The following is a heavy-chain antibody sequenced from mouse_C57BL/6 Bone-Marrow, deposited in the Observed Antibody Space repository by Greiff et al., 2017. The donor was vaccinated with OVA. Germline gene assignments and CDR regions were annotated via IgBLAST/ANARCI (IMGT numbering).Heavy chain of an antibody. J-gene: IGHJ1*03. CDR1: GYTFTSYD. CDR3: ARTITTVVAHWYFDV. D-gene: IGHD1-1*01. V-gene: IGHV1-85*01. Sequence: VHLVESGPELVKPGASVKLSCKASGYTFTSYDINWVKQRPGQGLEWIGWIYPRDGSTKYNEKFKGKATLTVDTSSSTAYMELHSLTSEDSAVYFCARTITTVVAHWYFDVWGTGTTVTVSS. CDR2: IYPRDGST.